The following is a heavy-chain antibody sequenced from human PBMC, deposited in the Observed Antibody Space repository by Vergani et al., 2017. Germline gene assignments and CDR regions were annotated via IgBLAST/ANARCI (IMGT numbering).Heavy chain of an antibody. CDR2: INHTEDT. CDR1: GGSFSGYY. D-gene: IGHD2-2*02. CDR3: ATFGYRRWGYYFDY. Sequence: QVQLQQWGAGLLKPSETLSLTCAVYGGSFSGYYWSWIRQPPGKGLEWIGEINHTEDTKYSPSLKSRVTVSVDESRNLFSLRLNSVTAADTAVYYCATFGYRRWGYYFDYWGQGILVTVSS. J-gene: IGHJ4*02. V-gene: IGHV4-34*01.